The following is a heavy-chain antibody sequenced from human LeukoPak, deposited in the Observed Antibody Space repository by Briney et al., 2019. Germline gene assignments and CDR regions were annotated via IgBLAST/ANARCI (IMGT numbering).Heavy chain of an antibody. CDR3: ATGEHSVVAARYTFDY. J-gene: IGHJ4*02. CDR2: FDPEDGEA. D-gene: IGHD6-6*01. CDR1: GYTLTELS. Sequence: ASVKVSCKVSGYTLTELSMHWVRQAPGKGLEWMGGFDPEDGEAIYAQKFQGRATMTEDTSTDTAYMELSSLRSEDTAVYYCATGEHSVVAARYTFDYWGQGTLVTVSS. V-gene: IGHV1-24*01.